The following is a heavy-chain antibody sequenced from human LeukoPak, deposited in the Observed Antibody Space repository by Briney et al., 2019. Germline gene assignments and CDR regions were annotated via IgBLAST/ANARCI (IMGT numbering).Heavy chain of an antibody. CDR2: IRGSRSGLGSGM. CDR1: GFIFGDYS. CDR3: ARDNNWGFDY. J-gene: IGHJ4*02. D-gene: IGHD7-27*01. V-gene: IGHV3-48*04. Sequence: GGSLRLSCAASGFIFGDYSMNWVRQAPGKGLEWISNIRGSRSGLGSGMYYADSVRGRFTISRDDAKNSLYLQMSSLRSEDTAFYYCARDNNWGFDYWGQGALVTVSS.